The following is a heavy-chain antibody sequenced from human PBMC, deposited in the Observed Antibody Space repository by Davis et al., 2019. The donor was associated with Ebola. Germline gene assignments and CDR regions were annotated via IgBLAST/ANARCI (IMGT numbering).Heavy chain of an antibody. Sequence: ASVKVSCKASGYSFTDDGISWVRQAPGQGLEWMGWISAYNGNTNYAQKLQGRVTMTTDTSTSTAYMELRSLRSDDTAVYYCARGLSIAAAHYYYYGMDVWGQGTTVTVSS. CDR1: GYSFTDDG. CDR2: ISAYNGNT. CDR3: ARGLSIAAAHYYYYGMDV. J-gene: IGHJ6*02. D-gene: IGHD6-13*01. V-gene: IGHV1-18*01.